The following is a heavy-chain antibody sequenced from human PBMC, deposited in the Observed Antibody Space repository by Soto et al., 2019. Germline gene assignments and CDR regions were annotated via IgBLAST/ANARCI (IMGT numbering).Heavy chain of an antibody. D-gene: IGHD6-13*01. J-gene: IGHJ4*02. Sequence: ASVKVSCKASGGTFSSYTISWVRQAPGQGLEWMGRIIPILGIANYAQKFQGRVTITADKSTSTAYMELSGLRSEDTAVYYCARDRWNSSSWYSAFDYWGQGTLVTVSS. CDR1: GGTFSSYT. CDR2: IIPILGIA. CDR3: ARDRWNSSSWYSAFDY. V-gene: IGHV1-69*04.